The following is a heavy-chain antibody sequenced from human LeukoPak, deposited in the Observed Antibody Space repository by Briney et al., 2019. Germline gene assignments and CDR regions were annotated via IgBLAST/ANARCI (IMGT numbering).Heavy chain of an antibody. CDR3: ARVSDDSGWNFDY. CDR2: INAGTSNR. J-gene: IGHJ4*02. Sequence: GASVKVSCKASGYTFTSYDINWVRQATGQGLEWMGWINAGTSNRKYSQKFQDRVTITRETSATTAYMELSSLTSEDTAVYYCARVSDDSGWNFDYWGQGTLVTVSS. D-gene: IGHD6-19*01. CDR1: GYTFTSYD. V-gene: IGHV1-3*01.